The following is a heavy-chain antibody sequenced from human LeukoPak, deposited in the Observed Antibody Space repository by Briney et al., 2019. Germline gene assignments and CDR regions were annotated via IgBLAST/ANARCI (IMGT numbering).Heavy chain of an antibody. D-gene: IGHD1-26*01. CDR3: ARDKVMGATTAWYFDL. CDR1: GYTFTSYG. V-gene: IGHV1-46*01. Sequence: ASVKVSCEASGYTFTSYGISWVRQAPGQGLEWMGIINPSGGSTSYAQKFQGRVTMTRDMSTSTVYMELSSLRSEDTAVYYCARDKVMGATTAWYFDLWGRGTLVTVSS. CDR2: INPSGGST. J-gene: IGHJ2*01.